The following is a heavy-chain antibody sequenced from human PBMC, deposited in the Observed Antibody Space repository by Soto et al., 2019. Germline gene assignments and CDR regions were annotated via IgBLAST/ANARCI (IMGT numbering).Heavy chain of an antibody. CDR3: ARATVVTQNWFDP. D-gene: IGHD2-21*02. CDR1: GGSISSGDYY. Sequence: SETLSLTCTVSGGSISSGDYYWSWIRQPPGKGLEWIGYIYYSGSTYYNPSLKSRVTISVDTSKNQFSLKLSSVTAADTAVYYCARATVVTQNWFDPWGQGTLVTVS. V-gene: IGHV4-30-4*01. CDR2: IYYSGST. J-gene: IGHJ5*02.